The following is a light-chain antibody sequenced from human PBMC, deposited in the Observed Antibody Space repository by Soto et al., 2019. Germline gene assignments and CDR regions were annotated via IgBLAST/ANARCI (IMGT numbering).Light chain of an antibody. CDR2: AAS. V-gene: IGKV1-39*01. Sequence: DIQMTQSPSSLSASVGDRVTITCRASQSITSYLNWYQQKPGKAPQLLIYAASSLQSGVPSRFRGSGSGTDFNLPISSLQPEDFANYFCQQSYTTPWTFGEGTKLEHK. J-gene: IGKJ1*01. CDR3: QQSYTTPWT. CDR1: QSITSY.